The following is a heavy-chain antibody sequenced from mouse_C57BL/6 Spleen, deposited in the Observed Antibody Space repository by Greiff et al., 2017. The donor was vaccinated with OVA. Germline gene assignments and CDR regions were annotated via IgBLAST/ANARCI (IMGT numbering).Heavy chain of an antibody. CDR3: AREYYGHWYFDV. Sequence: EVQLVESGPELVKPGASVKIPCKASGYTFTDYNMDWVKQSHGKSLEWIGDINPNNGGTIYNQKFKGKATLTVDKSSSAAYMELRSLTSEDTAVYDCAREYYGHWYFDVWGTGTTVTVSS. CDR2: INPNNGGT. D-gene: IGHD1-1*01. J-gene: IGHJ1*03. V-gene: IGHV1-18*01. CDR1: GYTFTDYN.